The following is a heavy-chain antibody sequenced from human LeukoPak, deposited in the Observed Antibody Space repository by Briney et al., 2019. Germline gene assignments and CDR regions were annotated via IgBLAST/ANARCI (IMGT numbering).Heavy chain of an antibody. V-gene: IGHV1-2*06. Sequence: GASVKVSCKASGYTFTGYYMHWVRQAPGQGLEWMGRINPNTGGTKYTQKFQGRVTMTRDTSISTAYMELSRLRSDDTAVYYCAIAGGGSDAFDIWGQGTMVTVSS. D-gene: IGHD2-15*01. CDR3: AIAGGGSDAFDI. J-gene: IGHJ3*02. CDR2: INPNTGGT. CDR1: GYTFTGYY.